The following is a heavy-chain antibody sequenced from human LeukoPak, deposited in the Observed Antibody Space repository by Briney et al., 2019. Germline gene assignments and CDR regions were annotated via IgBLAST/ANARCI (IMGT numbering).Heavy chain of an antibody. Sequence: GESLKISCKGSGYSFTSYWIGWVRQMPGKGPEWMGIIYPGDSDTRYSPSSQGQVTISADKSISTAYLQWSSLKALDTAMYYCARPTGRGVVVPVAVDYWGQGTLVTVSS. D-gene: IGHD2-2*01. CDR2: IYPGDSDT. CDR1: GYSFTSYW. CDR3: ARPTGRGVVVPVAVDY. V-gene: IGHV5-51*01. J-gene: IGHJ4*02.